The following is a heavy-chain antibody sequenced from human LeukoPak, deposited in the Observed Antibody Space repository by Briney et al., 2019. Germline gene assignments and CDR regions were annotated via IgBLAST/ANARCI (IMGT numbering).Heavy chain of an antibody. CDR3: AKDLRTLSGSYWYYFDY. CDR1: GFTFSNYS. J-gene: IGHJ4*02. V-gene: IGHV3-23*01. D-gene: IGHD1-26*01. Sequence: GGSLRLSCAASGFTFSNYSMNWVRQAPGKGLEWVSGISVSGGSTYYADSVKGRFTISRDNSKNTLDLQMNSLRAEDTAVYYCAKDLRTLSGSYWYYFDYWGQGTLVTVSS. CDR2: ISVSGGST.